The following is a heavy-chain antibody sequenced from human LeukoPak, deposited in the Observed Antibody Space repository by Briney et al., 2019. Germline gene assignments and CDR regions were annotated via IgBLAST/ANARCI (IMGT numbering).Heavy chain of an antibody. Sequence: GGSLRLSCAASGFTFSSYAMSWVRQAPGKGLEWVAAISGSGDSTYYADSVKGRFTISRDNSKNTLYLQMNSLRAEDTAVYYCAKDPTMIVVVLDYWGQGTLVTVSS. CDR2: ISGSGDST. CDR3: AKDPTMIVVVLDY. J-gene: IGHJ4*02. V-gene: IGHV3-23*01. CDR1: GFTFSSYA. D-gene: IGHD3-22*01.